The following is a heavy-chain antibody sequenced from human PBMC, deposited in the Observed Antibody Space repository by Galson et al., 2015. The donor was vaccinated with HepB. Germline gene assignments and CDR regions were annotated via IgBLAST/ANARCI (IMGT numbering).Heavy chain of an antibody. D-gene: IGHD2-2*01. CDR3: ARGDIVVLPTTMPPYYGMDV. V-gene: IGHV1-69*01. CDR2: LIPLFDIT. CDR1: GGTFSNYA. J-gene: IGHJ6*02. Sequence: SCKASGGTFSNYAISWVLQAPGQGLEWMGGLIPLFDITNYAQNFQDRVTLSADESTSTVYMELSSLRSEDTAMYYCARGDIVVLPTTMPPYYGMDVWGQGTTVTVSS.